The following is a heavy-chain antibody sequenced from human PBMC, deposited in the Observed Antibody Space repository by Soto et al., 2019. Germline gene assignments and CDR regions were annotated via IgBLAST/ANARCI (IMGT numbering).Heavy chain of an antibody. Sequence: EVQLLESGGGLVQPGGSLSLSCAASGFTFRSYAMTWVRQAPGKGLEWVSTISDSGLTTYYADSVKGRFTISRDNSKNTPYLQINSRRAEDTAVYYCARIGVNAGMDVWGQGTTVIVSS. CDR2: ISDSGLTT. D-gene: IGHD3-10*01. CDR3: ARIGVNAGMDV. V-gene: IGHV3-23*01. CDR1: GFTFRSYA. J-gene: IGHJ6*02.